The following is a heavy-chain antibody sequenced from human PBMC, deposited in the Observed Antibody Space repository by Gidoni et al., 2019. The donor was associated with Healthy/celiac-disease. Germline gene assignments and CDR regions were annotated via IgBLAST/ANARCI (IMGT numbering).Heavy chain of an antibody. Sequence: EVQLVASGGGLVKPGRSLRLSCTASGFTFGAYAMSWFRQAPGKGLEWVGFIRSKAYGGTTEYAASVKGRFTISRDDSKSIAYLQMNSLKTEDTAVYYCTRDEDSRFYYYYYGMDVWGQGTTVTVSS. D-gene: IGHD6-13*01. CDR2: IRSKAYGGTT. CDR3: TRDEDSRFYYYYYGMDV. J-gene: IGHJ6*02. V-gene: IGHV3-49*05. CDR1: GFTFGAYA.